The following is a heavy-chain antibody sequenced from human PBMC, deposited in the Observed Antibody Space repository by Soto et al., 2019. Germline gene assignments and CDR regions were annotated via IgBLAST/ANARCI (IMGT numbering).Heavy chain of an antibody. CDR2: IYPSDSDI. CDR1: GYTFTSYW. V-gene: IGHV5-51*01. J-gene: IGHJ4*02. CDR3: VRSGTSSGRFSDY. D-gene: IGHD2-15*01. Sequence: GESLKISCKGSGYTFTSYWIGWVRQMPGEGLEWMGVIYPSDSDIRYSPSFQGKVTISADKSIATAYLQWSSLKAADTAMYYCVRSGTSSGRFSDYWGQGTLVTVSS.